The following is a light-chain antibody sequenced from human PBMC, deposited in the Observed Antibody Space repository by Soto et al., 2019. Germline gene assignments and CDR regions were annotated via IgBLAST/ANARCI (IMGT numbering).Light chain of an antibody. CDR3: QQYNTSFRT. CDR2: KAS. CDR1: QSISGW. J-gene: IGKJ2*01. Sequence: DIQMTQSPSTLSASVGDRVTITCRASQSISGWLAWYQQKPGKAPKLLIYKASSLESGVPSRFNGSGFGTEFALTISSLQPDDFATYYCQQYNTSFRTFVQGTKLEIK. V-gene: IGKV1-5*03.